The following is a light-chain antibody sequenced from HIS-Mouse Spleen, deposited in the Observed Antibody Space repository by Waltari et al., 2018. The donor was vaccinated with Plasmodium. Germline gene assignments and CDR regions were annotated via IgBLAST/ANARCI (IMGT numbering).Light chain of an antibody. J-gene: IGKJ4*01. CDR1: QGISSY. CDR3: QQYYSYPLT. V-gene: IGKV1-8*01. Sequence: AIRMTQSPSSFSASTGDRVTITCRASQGISSYLAWYQQKPGKAPKLLIYAASTLQSGVPSRFGGSGSGTDFTLTISCLQSEDFATYYCQQYYSYPLTFGGGTNVEIK. CDR2: AAS.